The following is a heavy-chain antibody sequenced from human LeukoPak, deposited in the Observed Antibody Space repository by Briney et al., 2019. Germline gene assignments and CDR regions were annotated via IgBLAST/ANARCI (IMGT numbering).Heavy chain of an antibody. Sequence: GGSLRLSCAGSGFTFSDFWMTWVRQTPGKGLEWVAFIRYDGSNKYYADSVKGRFTISRDNSKNTLYLQMNSLRAEDTAVYYCAKEYDFWSGLFDYWGQGTLVTVSS. D-gene: IGHD3-3*01. V-gene: IGHV3-30*02. CDR3: AKEYDFWSGLFDY. J-gene: IGHJ4*02. CDR1: GFTFSDFW. CDR2: IRYDGSNK.